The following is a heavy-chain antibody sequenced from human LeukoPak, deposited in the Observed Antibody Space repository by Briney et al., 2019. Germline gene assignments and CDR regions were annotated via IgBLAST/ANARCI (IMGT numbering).Heavy chain of an antibody. D-gene: IGHD4-17*01. Sequence: SETLSLTCTVSGVSISSADYYWSWIRQYPGKGLLEWIGYTCYSGTTYYNPSLKSRVTISVDTSKNRFSLRLRSVTAADTAVYYCARKKDDGDYHIDYWGQGTPVTVSS. CDR2: TCYSGTT. V-gene: IGHV4-31*03. CDR3: ARKKDDGDYHIDY. J-gene: IGHJ4*02. CDR1: GVSISSADYY.